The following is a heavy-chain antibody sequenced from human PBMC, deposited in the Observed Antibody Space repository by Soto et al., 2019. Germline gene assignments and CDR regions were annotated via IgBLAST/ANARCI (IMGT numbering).Heavy chain of an antibody. CDR3: ARAGGGYRFDY. CDR1: GASFETYY. V-gene: IGHV4-59*01. Sequence: QVQLQESGPGLVKPSETLSLTCAVSGASFETYYWSWIRQPPGKGLEWIGYIFYSGHLKYNPSLTXXLTISVDPSKTQISPRLTPVTAADTAVYYCARAGGGYRFDYWGQGTLVTVSS. J-gene: IGHJ4*02. CDR2: IFYSGHL. D-gene: IGHD1-26*01.